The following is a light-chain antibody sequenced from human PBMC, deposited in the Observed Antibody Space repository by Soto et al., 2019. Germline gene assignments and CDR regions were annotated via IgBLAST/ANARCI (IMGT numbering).Light chain of an antibody. V-gene: IGLV2-14*03. CDR1: SSDVVVYNY. Sequence: QSALTQPASVSGSPGQASTISFTGTSSDVVVYNYVSFYQHHPVKAPKLMIYDFINLPSLFSNRFSGSNSGNTSSLTISVXQXQDEADYYCSSYTNSNTRQIVLGTGTKVTVL. J-gene: IGLJ1*01. CDR3: SSYTNSNTRQIV. CDR2: DFI.